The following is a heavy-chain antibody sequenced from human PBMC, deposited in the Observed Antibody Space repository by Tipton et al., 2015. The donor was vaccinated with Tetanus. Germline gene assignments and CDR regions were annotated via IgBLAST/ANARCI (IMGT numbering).Heavy chain of an antibody. J-gene: IGHJ3*02. D-gene: IGHD6-19*01. Sequence: TLSLTCTVSGGSISTYHWNWFRLSPGKGLEWIGYIDYFGSTKINPSLKSRVAMSVDTAANQFSLKLSSVTAADTAVYYCARIGWLQQNKPAFDIWGQGTVVTVS. V-gene: IGHV4-59*01. CDR2: IDYFGST. CDR1: GGSISTYH. CDR3: ARIGWLQQNKPAFDI.